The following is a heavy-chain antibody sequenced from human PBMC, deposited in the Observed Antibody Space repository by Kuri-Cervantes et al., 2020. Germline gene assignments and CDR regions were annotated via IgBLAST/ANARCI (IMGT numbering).Heavy chain of an antibody. CDR1: GFTFSSYS. V-gene: IGHV3-21*05. D-gene: IGHD6-13*01. Sequence: GGSLRLSCAASGFTFSSYSMNWVRQAPGKGLEWVSYISSSSSYIYYADSVKGRFTISRDNAKNSLYLQMNSLRAEDTAVYYCARDYSSSWYTPPIYYYYGMDVWGQGTTVTVSS. CDR2: ISSSSSYI. J-gene: IGHJ6*02. CDR3: ARDYSSSWYTPPIYYYYGMDV.